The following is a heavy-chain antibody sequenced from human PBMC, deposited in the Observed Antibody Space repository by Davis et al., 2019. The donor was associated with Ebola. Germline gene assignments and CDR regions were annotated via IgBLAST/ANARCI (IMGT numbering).Heavy chain of an antibody. J-gene: IGHJ4*02. CDR1: GFSITPGYN. D-gene: IGHD5-24*01. CDR3: VRIGDGYNP. V-gene: IGHV4-38-2*02. CDR2: ASHTGRT. Sequence: MPGGSLRLSCTVSGFSITPGYNWGCARQPPGKWLEWIGLASHTGRTYYNPALKSRVTVSVDTSKNQFSLKLTSVTAADAAVYFCVRIGDGYNPWGQGTLVTVSS.